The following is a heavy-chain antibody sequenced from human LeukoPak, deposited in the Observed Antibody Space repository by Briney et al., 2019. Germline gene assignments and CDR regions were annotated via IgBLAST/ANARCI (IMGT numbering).Heavy chain of an antibody. V-gene: IGHV4-59*08. J-gene: IGHJ4*02. Sequence: SETLSLTCTVAGSMYNYYWSWIRQPPGKGLEWIGYIHYNGITNYSPSLKSRVTMSLDTSKYQVSLKLNSVSAADTAVYYCARHISSGGTYAHFDYWGQGTLVTVSS. CDR3: ARHISSGGTYAHFDY. D-gene: IGHD1-26*01. CDR2: IHYNGIT. CDR1: GSMYNYY.